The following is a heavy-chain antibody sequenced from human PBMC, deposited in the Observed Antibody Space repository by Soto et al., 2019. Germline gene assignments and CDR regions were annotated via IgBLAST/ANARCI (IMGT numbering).Heavy chain of an antibody. Sequence: SETLSLTCAVSGGSISSGGYSWSWIRQPPGKGLEWIGYIYHSGSTYYNPSLKSRVTISVDRSKNQFSLKLSSVTAADTAVYYCARGYSSGWYEKGISEFDYWGQGTLVTVSS. D-gene: IGHD6-19*01. CDR3: ARGYSSGWYEKGISEFDY. V-gene: IGHV4-30-2*01. CDR1: GGSISSGGYS. J-gene: IGHJ4*02. CDR2: IYHSGST.